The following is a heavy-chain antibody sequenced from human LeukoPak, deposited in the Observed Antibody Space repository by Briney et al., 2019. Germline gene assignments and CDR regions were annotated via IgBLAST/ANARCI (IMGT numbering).Heavy chain of an antibody. CDR1: GFTFSSYS. V-gene: IGHV3-7*01. J-gene: IGHJ4*02. Sequence: GGSLRLSCAASGFTFSSYSMNWVRQAPGKGLEWVANIKQDGSEKYYVDSVKGRFSISRDNARNPLYLQMNSLRVEDSAMYYCARETPAALPLYWGQGALVTVSS. CDR2: IKQDGSEK. CDR3: ARETPAALPLY. D-gene: IGHD2-15*01.